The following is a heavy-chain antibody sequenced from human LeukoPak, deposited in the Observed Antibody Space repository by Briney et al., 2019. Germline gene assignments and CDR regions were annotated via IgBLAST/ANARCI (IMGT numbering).Heavy chain of an antibody. CDR2: INPNSGGT. CDR3: ASPYDSSGSWNY. CDR1: GYTFTGYY. Sequence: ASVKVSCKASGYTFTGYYMNWVRQAPGQGLEWMGWINPNSGGTNYARKFQGRVTMTRDTSISTAYMELSRLRSDDTAVYYCASPYDSSGSWNYWGQGTLVTVSS. D-gene: IGHD3-22*01. V-gene: IGHV1-2*02. J-gene: IGHJ4*02.